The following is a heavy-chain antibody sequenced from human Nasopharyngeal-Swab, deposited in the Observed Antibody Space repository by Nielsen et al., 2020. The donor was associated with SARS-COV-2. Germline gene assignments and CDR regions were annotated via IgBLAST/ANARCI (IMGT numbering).Heavy chain of an antibody. D-gene: IGHD4-17*01. CDR3: AKDLLPKDYGEPPGLFDP. CDR1: GFTFSSYA. V-gene: IGHV3-23*01. CDR2: ISGSGGST. Sequence: GESLKISCAASGFTFSSYAMSWVRQAPGKGLERVSAISGSGGSTYYANSVKGRFTISRDNSKNTLYLQMNSLRAEDTAVYYCAKDLLPKDYGEPPGLFDPWGQGTLVTVSS. J-gene: IGHJ5*02.